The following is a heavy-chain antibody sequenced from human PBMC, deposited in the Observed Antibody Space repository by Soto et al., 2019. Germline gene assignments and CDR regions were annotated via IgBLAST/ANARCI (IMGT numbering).Heavy chain of an antibody. CDR1: GGSINSGSYY. V-gene: IGHV4-31*03. J-gene: IGHJ4*02. Sequence: QVQLQESGPGLVKPSQTLSLTCTVTGGSINSGSYYWSWIRQHPGKGLEWIGNINYSGSTYYNPYLKSRVLMSVDASQNQFFLKLTSVTAADTAIYYCARDRLMGQYFGSWCQGTLVTVSS. D-gene: IGHD3-10*01. CDR2: INYSGST. CDR3: ARDRLMGQYFGS.